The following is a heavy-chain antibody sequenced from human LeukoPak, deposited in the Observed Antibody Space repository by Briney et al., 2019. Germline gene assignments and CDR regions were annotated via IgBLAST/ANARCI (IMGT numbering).Heavy chain of an antibody. D-gene: IGHD3-10*01. CDR3: ARDLESFDSGI. CDR1: GGSLSSYY. V-gene: IGHV4-59*01. CDR2: IYYSGST. Sequence: PSETLCLTCTVSGGSLSSYYWSWVRQPPGKGLEWIGYIYYSGSTNYNPSLTSRVTISVDTSKNQFALKLSSVTGADTAVYHCARDLESFDSGIWGQGTMVTVS. J-gene: IGHJ3*02.